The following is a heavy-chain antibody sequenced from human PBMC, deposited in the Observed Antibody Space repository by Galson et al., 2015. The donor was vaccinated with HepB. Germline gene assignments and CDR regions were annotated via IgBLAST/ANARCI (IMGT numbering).Heavy chain of an antibody. CDR2: IKQDGSEK. V-gene: IGHV3-7*01. CDR3: ARDSSGWYKYGMDV. D-gene: IGHD6-19*01. CDR1: GFTFSSYW. J-gene: IGHJ6*02. Sequence: SLRLSCAASGFTFSSYWMSWVRQAPGKGLEWVANIKQDGSEKYYVDSVKGRFTISRDNAKNSLYLQMNSLRAEDTAVYYCARDSSGWYKYGMDVWGQGTTVTVSS.